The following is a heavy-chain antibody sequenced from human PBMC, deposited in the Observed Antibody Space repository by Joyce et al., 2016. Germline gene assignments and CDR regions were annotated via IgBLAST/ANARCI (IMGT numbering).Heavy chain of an antibody. Sequence: QVQLQESGPGLVKPSQTLSLTCTVSGGSINSVGYYWSWIRQHPGKGLEWIGYIHYSGSTPYNPSLKCRGTISLDTSKNQFALKLTSGTAADTAVYYCATLVVRGVTSYSRPSPVSGPPGNAPFDSWGQGTLVTVSS. CDR2: IHYSGST. J-gene: IGHJ4*02. CDR3: ATLVVRGVTSYSRPSPVSGPPGNAPFDS. CDR1: GGSINSVGYY. D-gene: IGHD3-10*01. V-gene: IGHV4-31*03.